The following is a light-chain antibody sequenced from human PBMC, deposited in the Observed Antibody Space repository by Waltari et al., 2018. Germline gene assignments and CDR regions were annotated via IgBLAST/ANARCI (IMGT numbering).Light chain of an antibody. J-gene: IGLJ3*02. CDR3: LGYMGSGIWV. Sequence: QTVVTQEPSLSVSPGGTVTLTCALSSGSLSSTSYFRGYQQPPGQPPRTLLYKANIRSSGVPARFSGSSLGNKAALTITGAQADDESDYYCLGYMGSGIWVFGGGTKLTVL. CDR1: SGSLSSTSY. CDR2: KAN. V-gene: IGLV8-61*01.